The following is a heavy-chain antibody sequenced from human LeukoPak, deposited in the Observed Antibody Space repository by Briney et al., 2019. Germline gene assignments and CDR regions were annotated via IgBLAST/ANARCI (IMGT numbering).Heavy chain of an antibody. D-gene: IGHD2-21*02. V-gene: IGHV1-2*02. CDR1: GYTFTDYY. CDR2: INPYTGDT. Sequence: GASVKVSCKSSGYTFTDYYIHWVRQAPGQGLEWMGWINPYTGDTTYAQKFQGRLTVTRKTSVTTVYMDLNSLGSDDTAVYYCAKDWEFCGGDCFHAMDVWGQGTTV. CDR3: AKDWEFCGGDCFHAMDV. J-gene: IGHJ6*02.